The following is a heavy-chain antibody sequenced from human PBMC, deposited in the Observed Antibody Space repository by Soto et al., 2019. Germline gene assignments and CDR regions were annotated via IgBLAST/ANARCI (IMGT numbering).Heavy chain of an antibody. CDR3: ARDHTGRSGSYNNWFDP. Sequence: ASVKVSCKASGGTFSSYAISWVRQAPGQGLEWMRGIIPIFGTANYAQKFQGRVTITADKSTSTAYMELSSLRSEDTAVYYCARDHTGRSGSYNNWFDPWGQGTLVTVSS. CDR2: IIPIFGTA. J-gene: IGHJ5*02. CDR1: GGTFSSYA. D-gene: IGHD3-10*01. V-gene: IGHV1-69*06.